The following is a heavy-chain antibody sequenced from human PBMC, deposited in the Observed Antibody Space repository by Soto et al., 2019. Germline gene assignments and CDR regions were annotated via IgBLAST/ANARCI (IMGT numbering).Heavy chain of an antibody. J-gene: IGHJ4*02. D-gene: IGHD3-10*01. CDR1: GGSISSYY. CDR3: ARYGSGSYYTHNFDY. Sequence: QVQLQESGPGLVKPSETLSLTCTVSGGSISSYYWSWIRQPPGKGLEWIGYIFYSGSTNYNPSLKSRVTISVDTSKNQFSLKLSSVTAADTVVYYCARYGSGSYYTHNFDYWGQGTLVTVSS. V-gene: IGHV4-59*01. CDR2: IFYSGST.